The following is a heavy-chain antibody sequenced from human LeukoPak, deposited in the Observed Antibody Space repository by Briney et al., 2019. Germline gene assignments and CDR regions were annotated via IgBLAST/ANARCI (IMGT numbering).Heavy chain of an antibody. CDR3: ARDLPYYDILTGYSPVYYFDY. J-gene: IGHJ4*02. Sequence: ASVKVSCKASGYTFTGYYMHWVRQAPGQGLEWMGWINPNSGGTNYAQKFQGRVTMTRDTSISTAYMELSRLRSDDTAVYYCARDLPYYDILTGYSPVYYFDYRGQGTLVTVSS. D-gene: IGHD3-9*01. V-gene: IGHV1-2*02. CDR2: INPNSGGT. CDR1: GYTFTGYY.